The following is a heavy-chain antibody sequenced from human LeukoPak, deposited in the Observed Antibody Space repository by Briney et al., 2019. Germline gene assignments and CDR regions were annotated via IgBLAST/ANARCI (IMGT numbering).Heavy chain of an antibody. CDR2: IIPILGIA. CDR3: AIVPAAPTTYYYYYMDV. CDR1: GGTFSSYT. Sequence: GSSVKVSCKASGGTFSSYTISWVRQAPGQGLEWMGRIIPILGIANYAQKFQGRVTITADKSTSTAYMELSSLRSEDTAVYYCAIVPAAPTTYYYYYMDVWGKGTTVTVSS. D-gene: IGHD2-2*01. V-gene: IGHV1-69*02. J-gene: IGHJ6*03.